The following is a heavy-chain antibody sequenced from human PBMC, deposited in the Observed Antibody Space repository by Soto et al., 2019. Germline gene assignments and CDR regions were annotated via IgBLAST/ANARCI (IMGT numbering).Heavy chain of an antibody. CDR2: INHSGST. CDR3: ATTMATTGSSY. D-gene: IGHD4-17*01. Sequence: SETLSLTCAVYGGSFSGYYWSWIRQPPGKGLEWIGEINHSGSTSYNPSLKSRVTISVDTSKNQFSLKLSSVTAADTAVYYCATTMATTGSSYWGQGTLVTVSS. V-gene: IGHV4-34*01. CDR1: GGSFSGYY. J-gene: IGHJ4*02.